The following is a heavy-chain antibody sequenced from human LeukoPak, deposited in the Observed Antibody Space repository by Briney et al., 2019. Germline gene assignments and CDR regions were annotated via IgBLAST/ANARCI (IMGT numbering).Heavy chain of an antibody. D-gene: IGHD4-17*01. Sequence: PSETLSLTCAVYGGSFSGYYWSWIRQPPGKGLEWIGEINHSGSTNYNPSLKSRVAISVDTSKNQFSLKLGSVTAADTAVYYCARAEDYGDATFDYWGQGTLVTVSS. CDR1: GGSFSGYY. J-gene: IGHJ4*02. CDR2: INHSGST. V-gene: IGHV4-34*01. CDR3: ARAEDYGDATFDY.